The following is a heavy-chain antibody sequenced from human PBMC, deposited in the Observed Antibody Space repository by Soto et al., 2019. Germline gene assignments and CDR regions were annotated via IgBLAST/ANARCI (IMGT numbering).Heavy chain of an antibody. V-gene: IGHV1-8*01. D-gene: IGHD2-2*01. CDR2: MNPNSGNT. J-gene: IGHJ4*03. CDR3: ATFSRRQTPYAFDN. CDR1: GYTFTSYD. Sequence: KVSCKASGYTFTSYDINWVRQATGQGLEWMGWMNPNSGNTGYAQKFQGRVTMTRNTSISTAYMELSSLRSEDTAVYYCATFSRRQTPYAFDNWCQETMLTVSS.